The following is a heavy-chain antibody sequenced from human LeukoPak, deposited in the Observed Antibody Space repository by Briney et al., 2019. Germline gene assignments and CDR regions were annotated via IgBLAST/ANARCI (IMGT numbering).Heavy chain of an antibody. Sequence: SETLSLTCIVSGGSMSSSIYYWGWIRQLPGKGLEWIGSIYYSGSTYYKPPLKSRVTISVDTSKKQFSLKLSSVTAADSAVYYCAREGSGSLYYHGMDVWGQGTTVTVSS. CDR1: GGSMSSSIYY. J-gene: IGHJ6*02. V-gene: IGHV4-39*02. D-gene: IGHD3-10*01. CDR3: AREGSGSLYYHGMDV. CDR2: IYYSGST.